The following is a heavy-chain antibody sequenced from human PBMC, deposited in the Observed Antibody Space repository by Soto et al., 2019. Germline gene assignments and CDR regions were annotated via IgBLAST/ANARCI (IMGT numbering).Heavy chain of an antibody. CDR3: ARDRPGLPYTSGRYYHGMDV. D-gene: IGHD6-19*01. CDR1: GGSMSKFY. CDR2: ISSSGST. J-gene: IGHJ6*02. Sequence: QVQLQESGPGLVKPSETLSLTCTVSGGSMSKFYWSWIRQSPGKGLEWIGYISSSGSTDYNPSLTSRVIISIATYKNQFSLRLSSVTAADTAVYFCARDRPGLPYTSGRYYHGMDVWGQGTSVTVSS. V-gene: IGHV4-59*01.